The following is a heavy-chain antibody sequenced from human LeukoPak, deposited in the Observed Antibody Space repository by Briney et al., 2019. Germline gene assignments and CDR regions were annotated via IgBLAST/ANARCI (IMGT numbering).Heavy chain of an antibody. D-gene: IGHD3-22*01. J-gene: IGHJ4*02. CDR3: AKGHSSGYYKYFDY. Sequence: GGSLRLSCAASGFTFSSYAMSWVRQAPGKGLEWVSAISGSGGSTYYADSVKGRFTISRDNSKNMLYLQMNSLRAEDTAVYYCAKGHSSGYYKYFDYWGQGTLVTVSS. CDR1: GFTFSSYA. V-gene: IGHV3-23*01. CDR2: ISGSGGST.